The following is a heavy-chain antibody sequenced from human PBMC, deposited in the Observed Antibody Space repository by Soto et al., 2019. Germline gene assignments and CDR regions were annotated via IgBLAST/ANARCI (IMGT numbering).Heavy chain of an antibody. CDR1: GASISSGDHY. CDR2: IYYSGSN. V-gene: IGHV4-30-4*01. Sequence: QGQLQESGPGVVRPSQTLSLTCTVSGASISSGDHYWTWIRQPPGKGLEWIGYIYYSGSNCYNPSLNTRVTMSIDMSKSQFALNLRSVTAADTAVYYCASSPPQDAFELWGQGTMVIVSS. D-gene: IGHD6-6*01. J-gene: IGHJ3*01. CDR3: ASSPPQDAFEL.